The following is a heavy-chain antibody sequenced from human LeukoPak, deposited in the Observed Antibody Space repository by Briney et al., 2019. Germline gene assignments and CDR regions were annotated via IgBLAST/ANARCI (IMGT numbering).Heavy chain of an antibody. J-gene: IGHJ5*02. V-gene: IGHV4-61*02. CDR3: ASDLGLLWFGDLNWFDP. CDR1: GGSISSGSYY. CDR2: IYTSGST. Sequence: SETLSLTCTVSGGSISSGSYYWSWIRQPAGKGLEWIGRIYTSGSTNYNPSLKSRVTISVDTSKNQFSLKLSSVTAADTAVYYCASDLGLLWFGDLNWFDPWGQGTLVTVSS. D-gene: IGHD3-10*01.